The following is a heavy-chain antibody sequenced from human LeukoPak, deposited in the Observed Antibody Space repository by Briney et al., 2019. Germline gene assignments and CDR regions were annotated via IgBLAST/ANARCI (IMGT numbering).Heavy chain of an antibody. D-gene: IGHD5-12*01. V-gene: IGHV1-69*04. Sequence: SVKVSCKASGGTFSSYAISWVRQAPGQGLEWMGRIIPILGIANYAQKFQGRVTITADKSTSTAYMELSSLRSEDTAVYYCASTKGGYSGYDWAYWGQGTLVTVSS. CDR3: ASTKGGYSGYDWAY. CDR2: IIPILGIA. J-gene: IGHJ4*02. CDR1: GGTFSSYA.